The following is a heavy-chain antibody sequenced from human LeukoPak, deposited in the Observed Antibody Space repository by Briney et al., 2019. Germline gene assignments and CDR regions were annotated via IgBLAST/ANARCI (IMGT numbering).Heavy chain of an antibody. CDR2: IYPSDSDI. V-gene: IGHV5-51*01. Sequence: GESLKISCKGSGYSFATYWIGWVRQMPGKGLEWMGIIYPSDSDIRYSPSFQGQVTISADKYISTAYLQWSSLKASDTAIYYCARLSYSSGWYWGYFNYWGQGTLVTVSS. D-gene: IGHD6-19*01. J-gene: IGHJ4*02. CDR3: ARLSYSSGWYWGYFNY. CDR1: GYSFATYW.